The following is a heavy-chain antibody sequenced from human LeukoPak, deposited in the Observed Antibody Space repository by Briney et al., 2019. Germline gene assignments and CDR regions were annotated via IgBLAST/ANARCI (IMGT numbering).Heavy chain of an antibody. CDR2: ISSSSNYI. CDR1: GFTFSNYS. D-gene: IGHD1-26*01. CDR3: ASSASGSYYVPSSDY. V-gene: IGHV3-21*01. J-gene: IGHJ4*02. Sequence: PGGSLRLSCAASGFTFSNYSMNWVRQAPGKGLEWVSSISSSSNYIYYADSVKGRFTISRDNAKNSLYLQMNSLRAEDMAVYYCASSASGSYYVPSSDYWGQGTLVTVSS.